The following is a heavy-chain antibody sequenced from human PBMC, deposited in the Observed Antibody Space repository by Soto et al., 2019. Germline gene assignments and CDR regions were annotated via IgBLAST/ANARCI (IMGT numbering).Heavy chain of an antibody. CDR2: ISGSGFKK. J-gene: IGHJ5*02. V-gene: IGHV3-23*01. D-gene: IGHD1-26*01. CDR3: AKNQGVELVPLATVDWFDP. CDR1: GFIFENFG. Sequence: EVVLLESGGGLEQPGGSLRLSCAASGFIFENFGMSWVRQAPGKGLEWISSISGSGFKKYYADSVKGRFTISRDNSKSTVYLELNNLSAVDTAVYHCAKNQGVELVPLATVDWFDPWGQGSVVTVSS.